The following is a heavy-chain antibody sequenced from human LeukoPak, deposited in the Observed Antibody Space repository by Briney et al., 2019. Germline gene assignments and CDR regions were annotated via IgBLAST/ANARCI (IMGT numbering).Heavy chain of an antibody. J-gene: IGHJ4*02. CDR1: GFTFSSYS. V-gene: IGHV3-48*02. Sequence: GGSLRLSCAASGFTFSSYSMNWVRQAPGKGLEWVSYISSSSNTMYYADSVKGRFTISRDNAKNSLYLQMNSLRDEDMAVYYCARDGGPYSGTSYFDYWGQGTLVTVSS. CDR3: ARDGGPYSGTSYFDY. CDR2: ISSSSNTM. D-gene: IGHD1-26*01.